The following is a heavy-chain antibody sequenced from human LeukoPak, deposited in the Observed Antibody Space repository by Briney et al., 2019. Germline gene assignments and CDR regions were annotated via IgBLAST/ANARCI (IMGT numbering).Heavy chain of an antibody. Sequence: GASVKVSCKASGGTFSSYAISWVRQAPGQGLEWMGGIIPIFGTASYAQKFQGRVTITADESTSTAYMELSSLRSEDTAVYYCARQGIAAAGTEAVSWFDPWGQGTLVTVSS. CDR3: ARQGIAAAGTEAVSWFDP. V-gene: IGHV1-69*13. J-gene: IGHJ5*02. CDR1: GGTFSSYA. CDR2: IIPIFGTA. D-gene: IGHD6-13*01.